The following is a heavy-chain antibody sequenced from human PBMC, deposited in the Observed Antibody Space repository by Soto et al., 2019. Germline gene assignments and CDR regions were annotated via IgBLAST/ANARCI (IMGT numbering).Heavy chain of an antibody. CDR3: ARDYYWSGSPRSHFFY. CDR1: GYSFTNYG. Sequence: ASVKVSCKASGYSFTNYGISWVRQAPGQGLEWMGWISGHTGNTNYAQRLQGRVTMTTDTSTSTAYMELRSLRSDDTAVYYCARDYYWSGSPRSHFFYWGQGTPVTVSS. V-gene: IGHV1-18*01. D-gene: IGHD3-10*01. J-gene: IGHJ4*02. CDR2: ISGHTGNT.